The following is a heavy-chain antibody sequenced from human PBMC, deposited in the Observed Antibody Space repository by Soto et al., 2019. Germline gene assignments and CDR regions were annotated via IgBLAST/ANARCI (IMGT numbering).Heavy chain of an antibody. CDR3: ARTNWNFSDGMDV. CDR2: ISYDGSNK. Sequence: GGSLRLSCAASGFTFSSYAMHWVRQAPGKGLEWVAVISYDGSNKYYADSVKGRFTISRDNSKNTLYLQMNSLRAEDTAVYYCARTNWNFSDGMDVWGQGTTVTVSS. V-gene: IGHV3-30-3*01. D-gene: IGHD1-7*01. J-gene: IGHJ6*02. CDR1: GFTFSSYA.